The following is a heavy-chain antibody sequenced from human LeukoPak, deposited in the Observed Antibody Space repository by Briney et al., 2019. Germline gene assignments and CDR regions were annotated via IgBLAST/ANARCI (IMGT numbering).Heavy chain of an antibody. CDR1: GGTFSSYA. V-gene: IGHV1-69*13. J-gene: IGHJ6*02. Sequence: SVKVSCKASGGTFSSYAISWVRQAPGQGLEWMGGIIPIFGTANYAQKFQGRITITADESTSTAYMELSSLRSEDTAVYYCAVDVEMAFGVWGQGTTVTVSS. CDR2: IIPIFGTA. CDR3: AVDVEMAFGV. D-gene: IGHD5-24*01.